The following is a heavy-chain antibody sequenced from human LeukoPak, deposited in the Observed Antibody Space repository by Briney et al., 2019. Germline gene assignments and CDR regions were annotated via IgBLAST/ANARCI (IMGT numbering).Heavy chain of an antibody. CDR2: IWYDGSNK. Sequence: GGSLRLSCAASGFTFSSYAKHWVRQAPGKGLEWVAVIWYDGSNKYYADSVKGRFTISRDNSKNTLYLQMNSLRAEDTAVYYCAREAETFDIWGQGTMVTVSS. J-gene: IGHJ3*02. V-gene: IGHV3-33*08. D-gene: IGHD6-25*01. CDR3: AREAETFDI. CDR1: GFTFSSYA.